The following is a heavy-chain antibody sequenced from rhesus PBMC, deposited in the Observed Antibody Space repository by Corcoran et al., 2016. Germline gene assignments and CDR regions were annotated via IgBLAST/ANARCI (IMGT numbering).Heavy chain of an antibody. Sequence: QVLLQESGPGLVKPSETLSLTCAVSGVSLYGNSWTWFRQSPGKGLEWIGCISGNTETTSYNPSLGGRVTISKDTSQNQYSLMLTSVTAADTAIYYCARDAISLDVWGRGVLVTVSS. CDR1: GVSLYGNS. CDR3: ARDAISLDV. V-gene: IGHV4-147*01. CDR2: ISGNTETT. J-gene: IGHJ5-2*02.